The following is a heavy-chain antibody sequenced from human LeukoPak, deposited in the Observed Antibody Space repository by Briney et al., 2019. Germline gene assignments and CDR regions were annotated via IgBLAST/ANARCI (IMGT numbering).Heavy chain of an antibody. V-gene: IGHV3-9*01. Sequence: GGSLRLSCAASGFTFDDYGMSWVRQVPGRGLEWVSGISWNSGNIGYADSVKGRFTISRDSAKNSLYLQMNSLRDEDTALYYCARSRSADCYWGCFGIWGQGTMVTVSS. D-gene: IGHD2-21*02. J-gene: IGHJ3*02. CDR2: ISWNSGNI. CDR3: ARSRSADCYWGCFGI. CDR1: GFTFDDYG.